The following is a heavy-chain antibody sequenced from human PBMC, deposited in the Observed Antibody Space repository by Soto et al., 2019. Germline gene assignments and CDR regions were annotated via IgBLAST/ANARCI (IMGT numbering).Heavy chain of an antibody. V-gene: IGHV1-69*12. CDR3: ARYRYCGGGPCYYNKGMDV. J-gene: IGHJ6*01. CDR1: GGTFNSYS. Sequence: QVQLVQSGAEVKKPGSSVKVSCKASGGTFNSYSITWVRQAPGQGLEWMGGIIPIFGTADYAQNFQGRVTITADDXXIXAXXELSSLRSEDTAVYYCARYRYCGGGPCYYNKGMDVWGQGTTVSVSS. CDR2: IIPIFGTA. D-gene: IGHD2-8*02.